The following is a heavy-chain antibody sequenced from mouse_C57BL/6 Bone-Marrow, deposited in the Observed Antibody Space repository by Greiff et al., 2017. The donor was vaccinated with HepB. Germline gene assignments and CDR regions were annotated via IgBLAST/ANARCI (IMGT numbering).Heavy chain of an antibody. Sequence: DVMLVESGGGLVKPGGSLKLSCAASGFTFSDYGMHWVRQAPEKGLEWVAYISSGSSTIYYADTVKGRFTISRDNAKNTLFLQMTSLRSEDTAMYYCAREGDGYYLYFDYWGQGTTLTVSS. CDR1: GFTFSDYG. CDR3: AREGDGYYLYFDY. D-gene: IGHD2-3*01. V-gene: IGHV5-17*01. J-gene: IGHJ2*01. CDR2: ISSGSSTI.